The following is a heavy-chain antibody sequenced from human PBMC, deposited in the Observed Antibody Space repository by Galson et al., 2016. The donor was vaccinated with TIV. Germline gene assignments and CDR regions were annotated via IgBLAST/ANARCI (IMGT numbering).Heavy chain of an antibody. CDR1: GFTFKNFG. V-gene: IGHV3-33*01. J-gene: IGHJ4*02. CDR2: IWYDGTNR. CDR3: AREPGLNVYNTSPYYFDS. D-gene: IGHD5-24*01. Sequence: SLRLSCAASGFTFKNFGMHWVRQAPGKGLEWVAVIWYDGTNRFYADSVKGRFTISRDNSKNTLSLQMNSLRAEDTAVYYCAREPGLNVYNTSPYYFDSWGQGTLVTVSS.